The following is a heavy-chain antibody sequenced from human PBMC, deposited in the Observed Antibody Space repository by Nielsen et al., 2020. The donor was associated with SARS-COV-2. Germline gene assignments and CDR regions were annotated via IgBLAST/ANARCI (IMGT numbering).Heavy chain of an antibody. CDR3: ARITPSSGWDY. D-gene: IGHD6-19*01. V-gene: IGHV1-3*01. Sequence: ASVKVSCKTSGYTFTSFAIHWVRQAPGQSLEWMGWINAGNGNTKYSQKFQGRVTMTRDTSASTAYMELSSLRFEDTAVYYCARITPSSGWDYWGQGTLVTVSS. CDR1: GYTFTSFA. J-gene: IGHJ4*02. CDR2: INAGNGNT.